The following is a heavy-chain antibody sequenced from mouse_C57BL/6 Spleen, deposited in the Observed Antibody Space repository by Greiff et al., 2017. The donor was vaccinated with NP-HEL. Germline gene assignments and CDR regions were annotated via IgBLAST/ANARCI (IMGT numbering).Heavy chain of an antibody. V-gene: IGHV1-50*01. CDR2: IDPSDSYT. D-gene: IGHD1-1*01. CDR3: ARPGTRGAY. CDR1: GSTFTSYW. J-gene: IGHJ3*01. Sequence: QVQLQQPGAELVKPGASVKLSCKASGSTFTSYWMQWVKQRPGQGLEWIGEIDPSDSYTNYNQKFKGKATLTVDTSSSTAYMQLSSLTSEDSAVYYCARPGTRGAYWGQGTLVTVSA.